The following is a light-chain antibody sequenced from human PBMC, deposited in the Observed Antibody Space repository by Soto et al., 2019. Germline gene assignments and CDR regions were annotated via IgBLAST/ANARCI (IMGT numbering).Light chain of an antibody. V-gene: IGLV2-14*03. Sequence: QSVLTQPASVSGSPGQSITISCTGTSSDVGSYNRVSWYQQHPGEAPKLMIYDVSNRPSGVSNRFSGSKSGNTASLTISGLQAEDETDYYCCSYTTSATYVFGTGTKVTVL. CDR1: SSDVGSYNR. J-gene: IGLJ1*01. CDR3: CSYTTSATYV. CDR2: DVS.